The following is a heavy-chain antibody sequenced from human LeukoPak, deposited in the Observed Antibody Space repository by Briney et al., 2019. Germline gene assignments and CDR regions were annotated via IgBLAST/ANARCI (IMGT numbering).Heavy chain of an antibody. V-gene: IGHV3-30*18. D-gene: IGHD5-12*01. J-gene: IGHJ4*02. CDR2: ISYDGSNK. CDR3: AKDQYSGYEDLDY. Sequence: GGSLRLSCAASGFTFSSYGMHWVRQAPGKGLEWVAVISYDGSNKYYADSVKGRFTISRDNSKNTLYLQMNSPRAEDTAVYYCAKDQYSGYEDLDYWGQGTLVTVSS. CDR1: GFTFSSYG.